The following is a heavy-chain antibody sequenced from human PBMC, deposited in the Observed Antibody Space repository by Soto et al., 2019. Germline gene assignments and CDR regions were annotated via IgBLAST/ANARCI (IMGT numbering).Heavy chain of an antibody. Sequence: QVQLVQSGTEVKKTGASVKVSCVASGYTFTSYGVSWVRQAPGQGLEWVGWISATNGNANNAQRLQGRVTMTTDTSTNTAYMELSTLRSDDTAVYYCAAPPWRWTGYSRQVWGQGTTDTVSS. V-gene: IGHV1-18*01. CDR1: GYTFTSYG. D-gene: IGHD3-9*01. CDR3: AAPPWRWTGYSRQV. CDR2: ISATNGNA. J-gene: IGHJ6*02.